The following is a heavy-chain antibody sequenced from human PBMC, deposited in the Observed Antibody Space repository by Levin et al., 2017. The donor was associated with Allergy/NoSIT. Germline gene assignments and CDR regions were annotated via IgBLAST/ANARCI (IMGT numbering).Heavy chain of an antibody. J-gene: IGHJ6*02. Sequence: GGSLRLSCAASGFTVSSNYMSWVRQAPGKGLEWVSVIYSGGSTYYADSVKGRFTISRDNPKNTLYLQMNSLRAEDTAVYYCARDRGYLPIGRRYYYYGMDVWGQGTTVTVSS. CDR2: IYSGGST. CDR3: ARDRGYLPIGRRYYYYGMDV. CDR1: GFTVSSNY. V-gene: IGHV3-66*01. D-gene: IGHD3-10*01.